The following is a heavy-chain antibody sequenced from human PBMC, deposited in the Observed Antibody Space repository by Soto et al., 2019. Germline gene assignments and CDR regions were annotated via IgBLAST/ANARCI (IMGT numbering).Heavy chain of an antibody. CDR1: GGSISSYY. Sequence: SETLSLTCTVAGGSISSYYWSWIRQPPGKGLEWIGYIYYSGSTNYNPSLKSRVTISVDTSKNQFSLKLSSVTAADTAVYYCARGSTYYYDSSGYYYDYWGQGTLVTVSS. V-gene: IGHV4-59*01. D-gene: IGHD3-22*01. CDR2: IYYSGST. J-gene: IGHJ4*02. CDR3: ARGSTYYYDSSGYYYDY.